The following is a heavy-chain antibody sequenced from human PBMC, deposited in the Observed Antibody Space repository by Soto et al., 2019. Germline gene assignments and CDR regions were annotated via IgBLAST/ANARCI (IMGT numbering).Heavy chain of an antibody. Sequence: GGSLRLSCAASGFTFSSYAMHWVRQAPGKGLEWVAVISYDGSNKYYADSVKGRFTISTDNSKNTLYLQMNSLRAEDTAVYYCARDLFTAGTTNYFDYWGQGTLVTVSS. V-gene: IGHV3-30-3*01. CDR2: ISYDGSNK. J-gene: IGHJ4*02. D-gene: IGHD6-13*01. CDR1: GFTFSSYA. CDR3: ARDLFTAGTTNYFDY.